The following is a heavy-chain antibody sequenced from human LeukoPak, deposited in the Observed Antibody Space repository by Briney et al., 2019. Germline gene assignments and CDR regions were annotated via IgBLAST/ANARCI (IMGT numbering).Heavy chain of an antibody. CDR2: IIPIFGTA. Sequence: APVKVSCKASGGTFSSYAISWVRQAPGQGLEWMGGIIPIFGTANYAQKFQGRVTITADESTSTAYMELSSLRSEDTAVYYCARGDSSSPTNPFDYWGQGTLVTVSS. V-gene: IGHV1-69*13. CDR3: ARGDSSSPTNPFDY. D-gene: IGHD6-6*01. J-gene: IGHJ4*02. CDR1: GGTFSSYA.